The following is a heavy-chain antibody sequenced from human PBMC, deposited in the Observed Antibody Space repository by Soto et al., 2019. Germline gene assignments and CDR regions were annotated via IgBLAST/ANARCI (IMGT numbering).Heavy chain of an antibody. D-gene: IGHD1-26*01. CDR1: GYTFTNFG. CDR3: ARAGMFSGAHHDY. Sequence: QVHLVQSGAVVENPGASVKVSCKASGYTFTNFGINWVRQAPGQGLEWMGWITPYNGNANYPQKHQDRLTITTDTSTNTAYLELRSLRSDDTAVYFCARAGMFSGAHHDYWGQGTRVTVSS. V-gene: IGHV1-18*04. CDR2: ITPYNGNA. J-gene: IGHJ4*02.